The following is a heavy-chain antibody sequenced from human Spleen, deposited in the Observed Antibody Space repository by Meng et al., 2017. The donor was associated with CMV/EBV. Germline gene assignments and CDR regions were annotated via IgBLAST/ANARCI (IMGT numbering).Heavy chain of an antibody. V-gene: IGHV4-61*01. CDR3: ARAHYDILTGYLDGMDV. Sequence: GSLRLSCTVSGASVSSGSYYWSWIRQPPGKGLEWIGYIYYSGSTNYNPSLKSRVTISVDTSKNQFSLKLSSVTAADTAVYYCARAHYDILTGYLDGMDVWGQGTTVTVSS. CDR1: GASVSSGSYY. J-gene: IGHJ6*02. D-gene: IGHD3-9*01. CDR2: IYYSGST.